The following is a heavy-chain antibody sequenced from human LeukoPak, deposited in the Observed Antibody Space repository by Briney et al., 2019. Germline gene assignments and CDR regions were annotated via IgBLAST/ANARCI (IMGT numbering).Heavy chain of an antibody. V-gene: IGHV3-74*01. Sequence: PGGSLRLPCAASGFTFSSYAMGWVRQAPGKEPVWVSRINGDATSTASADSVKGRFTTSRDNAKNTLYLQMNSLRVEDTAVYYCARERCNGATCYRAFDIWGQGTMVTVSS. J-gene: IGHJ3*02. CDR1: GFTFSSYA. CDR2: INGDATST. CDR3: ARERCNGATCYRAFDI. D-gene: IGHD2-15*01.